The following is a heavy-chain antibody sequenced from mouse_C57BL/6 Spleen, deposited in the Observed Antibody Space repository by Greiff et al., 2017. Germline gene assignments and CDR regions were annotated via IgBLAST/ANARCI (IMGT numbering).Heavy chain of an antibody. CDR3: ARRGYYGSSYGYFDV. CDR1: GYTFTTYP. CDR2: FHPYNDDT. Sequence: VQLQQSGAELVKPGASVKMSCKASGYTFTTYPIEWMKQNHGKSLEWIGNFHPYNDDTKYNEKFKGKAILTVEKSSSKVYLELSRLTSDDSAVYYCARRGYYGSSYGYFDVWGTGTTVTVS. V-gene: IGHV1-47*01. J-gene: IGHJ1*03. D-gene: IGHD1-1*01.